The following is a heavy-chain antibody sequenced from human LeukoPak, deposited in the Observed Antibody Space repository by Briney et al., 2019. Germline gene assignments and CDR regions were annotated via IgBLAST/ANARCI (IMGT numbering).Heavy chain of an antibody. D-gene: IGHD2-8*02. V-gene: IGHV1-46*01. J-gene: IGHJ4*02. CDR2: INPTGTGT. CDR3: AREESGGYFDY. Sequence: ASVRDSCKASGYTFTNYFMHWVRQAPGQGLEWMGLINPTGTGTNYAQKFRGSVTLTRDTSTTTVYMELSSLRSEDTAVHYCAREESGGYFDYWGQGTPVTVSS. CDR1: GYTFTNYF.